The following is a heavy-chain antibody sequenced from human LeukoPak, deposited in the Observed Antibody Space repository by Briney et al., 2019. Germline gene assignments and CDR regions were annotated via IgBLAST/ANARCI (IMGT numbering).Heavy chain of an antibody. CDR3: AKAISDSNYLDYYYYMDV. Sequence: GGSLRLSCAASGFTFSSYGMSWVRQAPGKGLEWVSAISGSGGSTYYADSVKGRFTISRDNSKNTLYLQMNSLRAEDTAVYYCAKAISDSNYLDYYYYMDVWGKGTTVTVSS. J-gene: IGHJ6*03. CDR2: ISGSGGST. CDR1: GFTFSSYG. V-gene: IGHV3-23*01. D-gene: IGHD4-11*01.